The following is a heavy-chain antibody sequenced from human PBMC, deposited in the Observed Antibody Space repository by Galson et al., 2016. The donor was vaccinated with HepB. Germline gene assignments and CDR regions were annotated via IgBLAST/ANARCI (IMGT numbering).Heavy chain of an antibody. J-gene: IGHJ4*02. CDR3: MKKPDSLYYFDS. CDR1: GYSISGSDW. V-gene: IGHV4-28*01. CDR2: IYYTGRT. D-gene: IGHD3-22*01. Sequence: SETLSLTCSVSGYSISGSDWWGWIRQPPGKGLEWIGYIYYTGRTYYDPPLKSRVTMSIDTSKNQFSLRLSSVTAVDTAVYYCMKKPDSLYYFDSWGLGTLVTVSS.